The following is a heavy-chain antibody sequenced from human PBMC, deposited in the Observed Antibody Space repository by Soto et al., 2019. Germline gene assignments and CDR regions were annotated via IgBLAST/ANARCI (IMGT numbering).Heavy chain of an antibody. CDR2: IYYSGRT. CDR3: ARQRTTVVTKAYFDN. Sequence: PSETLSLTCIVSGESISSSSYYWGWIRQPPGKGLEWIGSIYYSGRTYYNPSFKSRVTISIDTSKNQFSLKLSSVTATDTAVYYCARQRTTVVTKAYFDNRGQVPVSPVSP. D-gene: IGHD2-21*02. CDR1: GESISSSSYY. V-gene: IGHV4-39*01. J-gene: IGHJ4*02.